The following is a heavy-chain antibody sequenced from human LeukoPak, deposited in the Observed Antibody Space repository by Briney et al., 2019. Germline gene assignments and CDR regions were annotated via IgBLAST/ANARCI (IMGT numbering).Heavy chain of an antibody. Sequence: GGSLRLSCAASGLTVSSNCMSWVRQAPGKGLEWVSFIYSGSNTYYADSVKGRFTISRDNSKNTLYLQMNSLRAEDTAVYYCAKSLPKTTVTRYYFDYWGQGTLVTVSS. J-gene: IGHJ4*02. V-gene: IGHV3-53*01. CDR2: IYSGSNT. D-gene: IGHD4-17*01. CDR1: GLTVSSNC. CDR3: AKSLPKTTVTRYYFDY.